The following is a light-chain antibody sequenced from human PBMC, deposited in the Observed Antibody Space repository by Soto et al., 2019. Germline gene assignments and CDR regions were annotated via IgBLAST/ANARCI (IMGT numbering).Light chain of an antibody. CDR1: SSNIGSRT. CDR2: NDN. CDR3: AAWDDSLHVI. V-gene: IGLV1-44*01. Sequence: QSALTQPPSASATPGQRVTISCSGSSSNIGSRTVNWYQQLPGSAPKLLVYNDNQRPSGVPDRFSGSKSGTSASLAISGLQSEDEADYYCAAWDDSLHVIFGGGTMLTVL. J-gene: IGLJ2*01.